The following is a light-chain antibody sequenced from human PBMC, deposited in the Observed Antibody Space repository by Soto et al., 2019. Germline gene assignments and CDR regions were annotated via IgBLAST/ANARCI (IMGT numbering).Light chain of an antibody. J-gene: IGLJ1*01. CDR1: SRDVGGYNY. V-gene: IGLV2-14*01. CDR2: EVS. CDR3: SSYAGNSLDV. Sequence: QSVLTQPASVSGTLGQSITISCTGTSRDVGGYNYVSWYQQHPDKAPKLIISEVSDRPSGASHLFSVSKTGNTSSLTIYGLLAEDEADYYSSSYAGNSLDVFGCGTKLTVL.